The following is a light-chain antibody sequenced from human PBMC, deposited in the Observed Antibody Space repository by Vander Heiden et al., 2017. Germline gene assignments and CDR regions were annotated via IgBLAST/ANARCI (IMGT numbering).Light chain of an antibody. V-gene: IGKV1-5*03. CDR1: QSISSW. Sequence: DIQMTQSPSTLSASVGDRVTLTSRASQSISSWLAWYQQKPGKAPKLLIYKASSLESGVPARFSGSGSGTEFTLTISSLQPDDLAAYYCQQYNSYLYTFGQGTKVEIK. CDR3: QQYNSYLYT. CDR2: KAS. J-gene: IGKJ2*01.